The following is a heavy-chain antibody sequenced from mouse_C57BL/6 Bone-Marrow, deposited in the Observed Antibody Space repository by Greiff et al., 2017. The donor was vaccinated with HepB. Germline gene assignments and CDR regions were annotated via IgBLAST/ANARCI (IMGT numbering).Heavy chain of an antibody. J-gene: IGHJ3*01. CDR1: GYTFTSYW. Sequence: QVQLQQPGAELVKPGASVKLSCKASGYTFTSYWMHWVKQRPGQGLEWIGMIHPNSGSTNYNEKFKSKATLTVDKSSSTAYMQLSSLPSEDSAVYYCASYYYGSSYGAYWGQGTLVTVSA. D-gene: IGHD1-1*01. CDR2: IHPNSGST. V-gene: IGHV1-64*01. CDR3: ASYYYGSSYGAY.